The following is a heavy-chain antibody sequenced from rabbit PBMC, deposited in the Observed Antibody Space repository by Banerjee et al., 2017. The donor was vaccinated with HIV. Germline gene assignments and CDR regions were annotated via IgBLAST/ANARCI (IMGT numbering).Heavy chain of an antibody. CDR3: ARAPYDGVGFDL. D-gene: IGHD4-2*01. J-gene: IGHJ4*01. Sequence: RFTISKTSSTTVTLQMTSLTAADTATYFCARAPYDGVGFDLWGQGTLVTVS. V-gene: IGHV1S40*01.